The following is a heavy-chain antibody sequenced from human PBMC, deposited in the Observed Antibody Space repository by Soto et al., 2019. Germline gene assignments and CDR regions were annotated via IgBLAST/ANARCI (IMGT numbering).Heavy chain of an antibody. CDR1: GFTFSSYA. CDR2: ISGSGGST. V-gene: IGHV3-23*01. D-gene: IGHD6-6*01. Sequence: GGSLRLSCAASGFTFSSYAMSWVRQAPGKGLEWVSAISGSGGSTYYADSVKGRFTISRDNSKNTLYLQMNSLRAEDTAVYYCAACIAARVGYFQHWGQGTLVTVSS. J-gene: IGHJ1*01. CDR3: AACIAARVGYFQH.